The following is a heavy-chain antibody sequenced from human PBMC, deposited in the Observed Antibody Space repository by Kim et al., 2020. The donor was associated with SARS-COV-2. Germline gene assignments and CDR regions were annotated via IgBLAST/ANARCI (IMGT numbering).Heavy chain of an antibody. CDR3: AKEASEGDWYFDL. J-gene: IGHJ2*01. V-gene: IGHV3-9*01. Sequence: CADSVKGRFTITRDNAQKSLYLQMINLRSEDTALYHCAKEASEGDWYFDLWGRGTLVTVS. D-gene: IGHD2-21*01.